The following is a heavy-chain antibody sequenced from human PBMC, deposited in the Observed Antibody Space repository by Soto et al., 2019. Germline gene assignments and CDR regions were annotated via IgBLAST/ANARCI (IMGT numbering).Heavy chain of an antibody. J-gene: IGHJ4*02. CDR3: AKHQERQPPRVSYC. V-gene: IGHV3-23*01. CDR1: GLTFSNYA. Sequence: EVRLLESGGGLVKPGGSLRLSCATSGLTFSNYAMSWVRQAPGGGLEWVSSMSGSSSTTYYADSGRGRFTISRDRSKNTRYLQMRTLRPGDPSLYYCAKHQERQPPRVSYCWGEVPLV. CDR2: MSGSSSTT. D-gene: IGHD2-21*01.